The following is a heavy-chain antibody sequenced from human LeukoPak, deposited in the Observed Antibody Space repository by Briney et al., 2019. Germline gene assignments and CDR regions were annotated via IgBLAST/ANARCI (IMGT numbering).Heavy chain of an antibody. Sequence: PSETLSLTCAVYGGSFSGYYWSWIRQPPGKGLEWIGEIDHSGSTNYNPSLKSRVTISVDTSKNQFSLKLSSVTAADTAVYYCARGGYGGGTTFDYWGQGTLVTVSS. D-gene: IGHD4-23*01. CDR1: GGSFSGYY. CDR3: ARGGYGGGTTFDY. V-gene: IGHV4-34*01. J-gene: IGHJ4*02. CDR2: IDHSGST.